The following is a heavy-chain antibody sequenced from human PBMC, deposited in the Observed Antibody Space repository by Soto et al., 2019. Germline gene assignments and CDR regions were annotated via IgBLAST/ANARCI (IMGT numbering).Heavy chain of an antibody. CDR1: GGSISSSNW. CDR2: IYHSGST. V-gene: IGHV4-4*02. Sequence: PSETLSLTCAVSGGSISSSNWWSWVRQPPGKGLEWIGEIYHSGSTNYNPSLKSRVTISVDKSKNQFSLKLSSVTAADTAVYYCARAGTGGYSGYDLARTHWFEPWVQGTLVTVSS. CDR3: ARAGTGGYSGYDLARTHWFEP. D-gene: IGHD5-12*01. J-gene: IGHJ5*02.